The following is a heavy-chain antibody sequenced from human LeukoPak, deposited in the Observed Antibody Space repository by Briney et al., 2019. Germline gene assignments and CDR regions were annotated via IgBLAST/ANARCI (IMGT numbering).Heavy chain of an antibody. CDR2: IRYDGSNK. J-gene: IGHJ6*03. V-gene: IGHV3-30*02. CDR1: GFTFSSYG. CDR3: AKVDIIYVGYYYMDV. D-gene: IGHD2-2*03. Sequence: GGSLRLSCAASGFTFSSYGMHWVRQAPGKGLEWVAFIRYDGSNKYYADSVKGRFTISRDNSKNTLYLQMNSLRAEDTAVYYCAKVDIIYVGYYYMDVWGKGTTVTVSS.